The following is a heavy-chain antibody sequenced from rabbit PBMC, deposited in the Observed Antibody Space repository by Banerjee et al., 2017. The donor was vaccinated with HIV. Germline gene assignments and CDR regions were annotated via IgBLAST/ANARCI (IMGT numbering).Heavy chain of an antibody. CDR3: AREDSTGWEFKL. V-gene: IGHV1S45*01. D-gene: IGHD4-1*01. Sequence: QEQLVESGGGLVQPGASLTLTCTASGFSFSNNYYMCWVRQAPGKGLEWIGCIYTGSGSAYYATWAKGRFTISKTSSTTVTLQMTSLTAADTATYFCAREDSTGWEFKLWGPGTLVTV. CDR1: GFSFSNNYY. J-gene: IGHJ4*01. CDR2: IYTGSGSA.